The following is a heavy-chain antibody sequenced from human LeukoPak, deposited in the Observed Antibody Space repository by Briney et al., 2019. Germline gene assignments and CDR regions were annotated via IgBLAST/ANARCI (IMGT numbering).Heavy chain of an antibody. J-gene: IGHJ4*02. CDR1: GGSISDFY. D-gene: IGHD1-26*01. V-gene: IGHV4-4*07. CDR3: ARGRGESGTSYWTHFDY. CDR2: IYSSGNT. Sequence: PSETLSLTCSVSGGSISDFYWSWIRQPAGKGLEWIGRIYSSGNTNYSPSLKSRVTMSLDASKNQFPLKLSSVTAADTAVYYCARGRGESGTSYWTHFDYWGQGTLVTVSS.